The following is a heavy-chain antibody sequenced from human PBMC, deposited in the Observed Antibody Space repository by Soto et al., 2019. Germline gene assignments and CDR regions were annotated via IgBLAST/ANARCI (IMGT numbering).Heavy chain of an antibody. CDR1: GFTFSSYG. CDR2: ISPNATTI. D-gene: IGHD1-26*01. J-gene: IGHJ6*02. CDR3: ANGEGATYYYYYYGMDV. Sequence: PGGSLRLSCAASGFTFSSYGMHWVRQAPGKGLEWVSYISPNATTIYYADSVKGRFTISRDNSKNTLYLQMNSLRAEDTAVYYCANGEGATYYYYYYGMDVWGQGTTVTVSS. V-gene: IGHV3-48*01.